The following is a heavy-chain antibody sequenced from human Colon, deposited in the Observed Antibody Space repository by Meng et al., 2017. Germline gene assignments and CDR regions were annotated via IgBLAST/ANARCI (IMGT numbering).Heavy chain of an antibody. D-gene: IGHD2-2*01. J-gene: IGHJ4*02. CDR2: INHSGRT. Sequence: VQLQQWGAGLLKPSETLSLTCAVYGGSFSGYYWNWIRQSPGKGLEWIGQINHSGRTIYNPSLKSRVTTSVDTSKNQFSLKLSSVTAADTAVYYCARGWGYCSSTSCYFLDYWGQGTLVTVSS. V-gene: IGHV4-34*01. CDR1: GGSFSGYY. CDR3: ARGWGYCSSTSCYFLDY.